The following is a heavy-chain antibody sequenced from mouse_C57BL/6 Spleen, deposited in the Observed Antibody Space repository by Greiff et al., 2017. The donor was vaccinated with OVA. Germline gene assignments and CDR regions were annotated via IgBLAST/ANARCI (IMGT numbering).Heavy chain of an antibody. CDR2: ISSGSSTT. V-gene: IGHV5-17*01. J-gene: IGHJ4*01. Sequence: EVKLMESGGGLVKPGGSLKLSCAASGFTFSDYGMHWVRQAPEKGLEWVAYISSGSSTTNYADTVKGRFTISRDNAKNTLFLQMTSLRSEDTAMYYCARPRGSSSYYYAMDYWGQGTSVTVSS. D-gene: IGHD1-1*01. CDR1: GFTFSDYG. CDR3: ARPRGSSSYYYAMDY.